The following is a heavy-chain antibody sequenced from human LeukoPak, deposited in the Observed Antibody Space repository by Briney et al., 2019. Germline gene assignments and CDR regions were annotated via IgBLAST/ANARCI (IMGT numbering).Heavy chain of an antibody. V-gene: IGHV4-31*02. J-gene: IGHJ4*02. CDR2: IYYSGST. D-gene: IGHD4/OR15-4a*01. Sequence: YWIGWVRQKPGNGLEWIGYIYYSGSTYYNPSLKSRVTISVDTSKNQFSLKLSSVTAADTAVYYCARDGTMGPFGYWGQGTLVTVSS. CDR3: ARDGTMGPFGY. CDR1: Y.